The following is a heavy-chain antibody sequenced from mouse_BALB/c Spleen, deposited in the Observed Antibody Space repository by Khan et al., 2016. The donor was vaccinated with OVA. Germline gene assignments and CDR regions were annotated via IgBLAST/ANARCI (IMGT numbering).Heavy chain of an antibody. Sequence: QIQLVQSGPELKKPGETVKISCKASGYTFTNYGMNWVKQAPGKGLKWMGWINTYNGEPTYADDFKGRLAFSLETSASTAYLQINNLKNEDTATYFCARVGYNGTMDYWGQGTSVTVAS. CDR3: ARVGYNGTMDY. CDR1: GYTFTNYG. V-gene: IGHV9-3-1*01. D-gene: IGHD2-14*01. CDR2: INTYNGEP. J-gene: IGHJ4*01.